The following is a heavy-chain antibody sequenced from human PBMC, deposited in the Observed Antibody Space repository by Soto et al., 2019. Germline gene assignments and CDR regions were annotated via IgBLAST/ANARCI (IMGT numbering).Heavy chain of an antibody. D-gene: IGHD2-8*01. CDR2: IYYSGST. CDR1: GGSLSSYY. Sequence: SDTLSLTCTVSGGSLSSYYWSWIRQPPGKGLEWIGYIYYSGSTNYNPSLKSRVTISVDTSKNQFSLKLSSVTAADTAVYYCARLSEGYCTNGVCHRFDPWGQGTLVNVSS. CDR3: ARLSEGYCTNGVCHRFDP. V-gene: IGHV4-59*08. J-gene: IGHJ5*02.